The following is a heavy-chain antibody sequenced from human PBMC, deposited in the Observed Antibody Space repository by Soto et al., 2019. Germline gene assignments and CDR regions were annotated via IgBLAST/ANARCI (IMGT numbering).Heavy chain of an antibody. CDR1: GGYIRSYY. J-gene: IGHJ6*02. V-gene: IGHV4-59*08. D-gene: IGHD6-13*01. CDR2: IYYSGST. Sequence: PSETMSVTRTVAGGYIRSYYGSWIRQPKGKGPEWIGYIYYSGSTNYNPSLKSRVTISVDTSKNQFSLKLSSVTAADTAVYYCARVPIFVSAAGTGQYYYSYYGMDVLGQGTTVTVSS. CDR3: ARVPIFVSAAGTGQYYYSYYGMDV.